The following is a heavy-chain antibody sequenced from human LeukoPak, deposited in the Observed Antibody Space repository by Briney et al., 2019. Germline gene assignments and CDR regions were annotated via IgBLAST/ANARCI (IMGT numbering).Heavy chain of an antibody. V-gene: IGHV4-59*01. Sequence: SETLSLTCTVSGGSISSYYWSWIRQPPGKGLEWIGYIYYSGSTNYNPSLKSRVTISVDTSKNQFSLKLSSVTAADTAVYYCARAPNYYGSGRSWFDPWGQGTLVTVSS. J-gene: IGHJ5*02. CDR2: IYYSGST. CDR1: GGSISSYY. D-gene: IGHD3-10*01. CDR3: ARAPNYYGSGRSWFDP.